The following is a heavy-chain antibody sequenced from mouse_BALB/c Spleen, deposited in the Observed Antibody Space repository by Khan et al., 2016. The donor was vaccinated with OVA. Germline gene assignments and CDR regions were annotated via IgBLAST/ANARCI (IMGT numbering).Heavy chain of an antibody. Sequence: EVQLQESGPGLVKPSQSLSLTCTLTGYSITSDYAWNWIRQFPGNKLEWMGYISYSGRTSYNPSLKSRISVTRDTSKNQFFLQLNSVTTEDTATYYCAMGRTYWGQGTLVTVSA. V-gene: IGHV3-2*02. CDR3: AMGRTY. J-gene: IGHJ3*01. D-gene: IGHD4-1*01. CDR1: GYSITSDYA. CDR2: ISYSGRT.